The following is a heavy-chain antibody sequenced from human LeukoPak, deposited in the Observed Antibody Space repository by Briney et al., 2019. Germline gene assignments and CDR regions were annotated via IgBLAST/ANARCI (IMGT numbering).Heavy chain of an antibody. CDR2: INRDGSST. D-gene: IGHD5-18*01. Sequence: GGSLRLSCAASGFTFSSYWMHWVRQAPGKGLEWVSRINRDGSSTSYADSVKGRFTISRDNAKNTLYLQMNTLRAEDTAVYYCARGDENIYGYFDYWGQGTLVTVSS. CDR1: GFTFSSYW. V-gene: IGHV3-74*01. CDR3: ARGDENIYGYFDY. J-gene: IGHJ4*02.